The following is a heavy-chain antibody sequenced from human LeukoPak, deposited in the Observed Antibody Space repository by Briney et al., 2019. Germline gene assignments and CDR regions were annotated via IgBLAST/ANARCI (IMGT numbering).Heavy chain of an antibody. CDR3: AKDPGLAATGWFDP. CDR2: ISYDGSNQ. V-gene: IGHV3-30*18. Sequence: GGSLRLSCAASGFTCSSYGRHWVRQAPGKGLEGMAVISYDGSNQYYADSVKGRFTISRDNSKNTLYLQMNSLRAEDTAVYYCAKDPGLAATGWFDPWGQGTLVTVSS. CDR1: GFTCSSYG. D-gene: IGHD3-16*01. J-gene: IGHJ5*02.